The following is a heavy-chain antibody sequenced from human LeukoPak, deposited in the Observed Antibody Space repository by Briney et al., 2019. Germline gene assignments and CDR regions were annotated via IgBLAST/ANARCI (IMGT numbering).Heavy chain of an antibody. D-gene: IGHD5-18*01. Sequence: GGSLRLSCAASGFVFNNYWMHWVRQLPGKGPVWVSRTNGDGTVTSYADSVKGRFTISRDNAKNTLYLQMNSLRGEDTAVYYCAGTSGFSYSPFDYWGRGTLVTVSS. J-gene: IGHJ4*02. CDR3: AGTSGFSYSPFDY. CDR2: TNGDGTVT. V-gene: IGHV3-74*01. CDR1: GFVFNNYW.